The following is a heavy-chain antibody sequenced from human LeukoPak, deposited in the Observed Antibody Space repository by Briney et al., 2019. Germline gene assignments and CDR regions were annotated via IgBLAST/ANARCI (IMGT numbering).Heavy chain of an antibody. CDR1: GFTVSSNY. CDR2: IYSGGST. CDR3: ARKRIKGGHAFDI. J-gene: IGHJ3*02. Sequence: PGGSLRLSCAASGFTVSSNYMSLVRQAPGKGLEWVSVIYSGGSTYYADSVKGRFTISRDNSKNTLYLQMNSLRAEDTAVYYCARKRIKGGHAFDIWGQGTMVTVSS. V-gene: IGHV3-66*01. D-gene: IGHD1-26*01.